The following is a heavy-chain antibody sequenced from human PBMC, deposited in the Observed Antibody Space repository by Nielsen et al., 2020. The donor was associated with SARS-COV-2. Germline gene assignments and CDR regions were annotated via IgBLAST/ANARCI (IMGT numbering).Heavy chain of an antibody. J-gene: IGHJ6*03. Sequence: VRQAPGKGLEWVSSISSSDSYIYYADPVKGRFTISRDNAKNSLYLQMNSLRAEDTSVYYCARGSGSTEGYFYGCYYYYYMDVWGKGTTVTVSS. CDR3: ARGSGSTEGYFYGCYYYYYMDV. D-gene: IGHD5-18*01. V-gene: IGHV3-21*01. CDR2: ISSSDSYI.